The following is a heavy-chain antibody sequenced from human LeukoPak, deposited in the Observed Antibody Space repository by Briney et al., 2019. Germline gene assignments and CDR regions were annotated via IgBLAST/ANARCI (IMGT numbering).Heavy chain of an antibody. D-gene: IGHD2-21*01. V-gene: IGHV4-61*02. Sequence: PSETLSLTCTVSGGSLSSGSYYWSWIRQPPGKGLEWIGRIYTTGSTNYNPSLKSRVTISVDTSKNQFSLKLSSVTAADTAVYYCARGGGDWGFHQSDYWGQGTLVTVSS. CDR2: IYTTGST. J-gene: IGHJ4*02. CDR1: GGSLSSGSYY. CDR3: ARGGGDWGFHQSDY.